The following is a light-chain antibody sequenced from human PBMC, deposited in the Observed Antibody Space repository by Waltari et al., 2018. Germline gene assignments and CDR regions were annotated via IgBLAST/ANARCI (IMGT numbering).Light chain of an antibody. CDR3: QSYDTNNQGV. Sequence: NFMLTQPHSVSESPGKTVTISCTRSSGTIASNYVLWYQQRPGSSPTTVIYEDNQRPSGVPDRFSGAIDSSSNSASLTIPGLKTEDEADYYCQSYDTNNQGVFGGGTKLTVL. CDR2: EDN. V-gene: IGLV6-57*01. CDR1: SGTIASNY. J-gene: IGLJ3*02.